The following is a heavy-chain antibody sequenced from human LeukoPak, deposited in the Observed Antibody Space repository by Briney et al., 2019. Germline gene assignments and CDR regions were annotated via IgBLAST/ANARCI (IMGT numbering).Heavy chain of an antibody. D-gene: IGHD2-21*01. J-gene: IGHJ4*02. CDR3: AKPRNPYCGGDCYRFDY. V-gene: IGHV3-30*02. CDR2: IWYDGSNK. Sequence: GGSLRLSCAASGFTFSSYGMHWVRQAPGKGLEWVAFIWYDGSNKYYADSVRGRFTISRDNSKNTLYLQMNSLTAEDTAVYYCAKPRNPYCGGDCYRFDYWGQGTLVTVSS. CDR1: GFTFSSYG.